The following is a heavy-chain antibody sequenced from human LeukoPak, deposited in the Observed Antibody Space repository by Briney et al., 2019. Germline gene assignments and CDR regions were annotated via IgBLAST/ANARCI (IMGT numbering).Heavy chain of an antibody. D-gene: IGHD3-22*01. J-gene: IGHJ1*01. V-gene: IGHV3-66*01. Sequence: PGGSLRLSCAASGFTVSSNYMSWVRQAPGKGLEWVSVIYSGGSTYYADSVKGRFTISRDNSKNTLYLQMNSLRAEDTAVYYCARAPDYYDSGVLGVRKYSQHGAQGTLVTVSS. CDR3: ARAPDYYDSGVLGVRKYSQH. CDR2: IYSGGST. CDR1: GFTVSSNY.